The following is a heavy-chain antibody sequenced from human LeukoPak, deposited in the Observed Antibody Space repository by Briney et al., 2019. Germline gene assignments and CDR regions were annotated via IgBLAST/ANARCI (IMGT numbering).Heavy chain of an antibody. D-gene: IGHD6-13*01. V-gene: IGHV1-69*05. CDR3: ARARFRGAAAGVYGFDP. J-gene: IGHJ5*02. CDR1: GGTFSSYA. CDR2: IIPIFGTA. Sequence: ASVKVSCKASGGTFSSYAISWVRQAPGQGLEWMGGIIPIFGTANYAQKFQGRVTITTDESTSTAYMELSSLRSEDTAVYYCARARFRGAAAGVYGFDPWGQGTLVTVSS.